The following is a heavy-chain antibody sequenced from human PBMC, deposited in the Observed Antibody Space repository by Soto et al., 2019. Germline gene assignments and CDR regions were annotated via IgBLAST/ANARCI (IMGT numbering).Heavy chain of an antibody. J-gene: IGHJ4*02. CDR3: ARGRWIEGGDDF. Sequence: QVQLVQSASEEKKPGASVKVSCNASGYSFVNYPIHWVRQAPGQGLEWMGWINAGNGKTKYSQMFEGKRSMTRDTAASTAYMELTSLRSQDTAVYSGARGRWIEGGDDFWGQRTLVTVSS. D-gene: IGHD3-16*01. V-gene: IGHV1-3*05. CDR2: INAGNGKT. CDR1: GYSFVNYP.